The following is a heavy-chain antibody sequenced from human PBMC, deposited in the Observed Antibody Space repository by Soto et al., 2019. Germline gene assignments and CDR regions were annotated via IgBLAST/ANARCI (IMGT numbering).Heavy chain of an antibody. D-gene: IGHD3-9*01. Sequence: QVPLVQSGAEVKKPGASVKVSCKASGYTFTGYYMHWVRQAPGQGLEWMGWINPNSGGTNYAQKFQGWVTMTRDTSISTAYMELSRLRSDDTAVYYCARGLRYFDWLQYYGMDVWGQGTTVTVSS. CDR3: ARGLRYFDWLQYYGMDV. CDR1: GYTFTGYY. CDR2: INPNSGGT. J-gene: IGHJ6*02. V-gene: IGHV1-2*04.